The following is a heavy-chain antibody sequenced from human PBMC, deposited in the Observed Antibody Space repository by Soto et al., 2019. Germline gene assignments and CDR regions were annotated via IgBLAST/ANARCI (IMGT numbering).Heavy chain of an antibody. Sequence: PGESLKISCKGSGYSFTSYWIGWVRQMPGKGLEWMGIIYPGDSDTRYSPSFQGQVTISADKSISTAYLQWSSLKASDTAMYYCATQSRWFGENYYGMDVWGQGTTVTVSS. CDR1: GYSFTSYW. D-gene: IGHD3-10*01. J-gene: IGHJ6*02. CDR3: ATQSRWFGENYYGMDV. V-gene: IGHV5-51*01. CDR2: IYPGDSDT.